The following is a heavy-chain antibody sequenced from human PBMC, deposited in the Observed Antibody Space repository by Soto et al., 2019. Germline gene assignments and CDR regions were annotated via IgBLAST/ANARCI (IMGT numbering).Heavy chain of an antibody. J-gene: IGHJ6*02. Sequence: GGSLRLSCRASGFTFSSYSMNWVRQAPGKGLEWVSYLSSSSTTIYYADSVKGRFTISRDNAKNSLYLQMNSLRDEDTAVYYCASELGSERYYYYGMDVWGQGTTVTVS. CDR2: LSSSSTTI. CDR3: ASELGSERYYYYGMDV. CDR1: GFTFSSYS. D-gene: IGHD3-3*02. V-gene: IGHV3-48*02.